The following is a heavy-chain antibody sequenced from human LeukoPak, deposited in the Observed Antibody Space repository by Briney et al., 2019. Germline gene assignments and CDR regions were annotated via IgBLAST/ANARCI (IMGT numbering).Heavy chain of an antibody. D-gene: IGHD3-10*01. V-gene: IGHV1-2*06. CDR3: ARVDDHYYGSGSYDY. Sequence: EASVKVSCKASGYTFTGYYMHWVRQAPGQGLEWMGRINPNSGGTNYAQKFQGRVTMTRDTSISTAYMELSRLRSDDTAVYYCARVDDHYYGSGSYDYWGQGTLVTVSS. CDR2: INPNSGGT. CDR1: GYTFTGYY. J-gene: IGHJ4*02.